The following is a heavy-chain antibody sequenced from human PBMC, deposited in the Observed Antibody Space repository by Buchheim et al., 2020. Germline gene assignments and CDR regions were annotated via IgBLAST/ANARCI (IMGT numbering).Heavy chain of an antibody. CDR3: ARGSSSGYLLELTYAFDI. V-gene: IGHV1-2*04. D-gene: IGHD3-22*01. CDR2: INPNSGGT. CDR1: GYTFTGYY. Sequence: QVQLVQSGAEVKKPGASVKVSCKASGYTFTGYYMHWVRQAPGQGLEWMGWINPNSGGTNYAQQFQGWVTMTRATSISTAYMELSRLRSDDTAVYYCARGSSSGYLLELTYAFDIWGQGT. J-gene: IGHJ3*02.